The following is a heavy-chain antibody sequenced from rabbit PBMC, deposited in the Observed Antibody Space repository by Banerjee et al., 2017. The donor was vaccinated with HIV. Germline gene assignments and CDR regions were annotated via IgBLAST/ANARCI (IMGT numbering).Heavy chain of an antibody. Sequence: QEQLEESGGDLVKPEGSLTLTCTASGFSFSSSYWICWVRQAPGKGLEWIACIYGGFSATTYYASWAKGRFTISKTSSTTVTLQMTSLTAADTATYFCARRGDWGAFILWGPGTLVTVS. D-gene: IGHD4-1*01. CDR1: GFSFSSSYW. J-gene: IGHJ4*01. CDR2: IYGGFSATT. CDR3: ARRGDWGAFIL. V-gene: IGHV1S45*01.